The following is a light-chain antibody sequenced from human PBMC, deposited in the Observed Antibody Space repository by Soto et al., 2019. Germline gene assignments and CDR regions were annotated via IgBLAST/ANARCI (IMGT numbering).Light chain of an antibody. CDR2: GAF. CDR3: HQYGSSPAT. CDR1: QSVSSD. J-gene: IGKJ1*01. V-gene: IGKV3-20*01. Sequence: EIVLTQSPVTLSVTPGERATLSCRASQSVSSDLAWYQQTPGQAPRLLIYGAFSRATDIPDRYSGSGSGTDFTLTISRLEPEDFAVYYCHQYGSSPATFGQGTKVDIK.